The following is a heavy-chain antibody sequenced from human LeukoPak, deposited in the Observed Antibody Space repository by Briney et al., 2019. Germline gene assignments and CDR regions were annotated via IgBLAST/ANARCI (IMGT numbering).Heavy chain of an antibody. Sequence: SETLSLTCTVSGGSISGYYWSWIRQPPGKGLEWIGYIYYSGSTYYNPSLKSRVTISVDTSKNQFSLKLSSVTAADTAVYYCARETSPLDYGDSPRFDYWGQGTLVTVSS. CDR3: ARETSPLDYGDSPRFDY. D-gene: IGHD4-17*01. CDR2: IYYSGST. J-gene: IGHJ4*02. V-gene: IGHV4-59*12. CDR1: GGSISGYY.